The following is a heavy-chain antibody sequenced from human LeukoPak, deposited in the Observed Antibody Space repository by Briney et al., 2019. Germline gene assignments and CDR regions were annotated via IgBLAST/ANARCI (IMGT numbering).Heavy chain of an antibody. CDR2: INPNSGGT. J-gene: IGHJ3*02. D-gene: IGHD3-22*01. CDR3: ARGYYDSSGYSTIDAFDI. V-gene: IGHV1-2*02. Sequence: ASVKVSCKASGYTFTGYYMHWVRQAPGQGLGWKGWINPNSGGTNYAQKFQGRVTMTRDTSISTAYMELSRLRSDDTAVYYCARGYYDSSGYSTIDAFDIWGQGTMVTVSS. CDR1: GYTFTGYY.